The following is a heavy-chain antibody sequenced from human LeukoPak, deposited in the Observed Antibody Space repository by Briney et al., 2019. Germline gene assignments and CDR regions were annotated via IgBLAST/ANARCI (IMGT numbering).Heavy chain of an antibody. CDR1: GYTFTGYY. V-gene: IGHV1-2*02. D-gene: IGHD6-19*01. CDR3: ARDPRRRSGWYRQDLNWFDP. Sequence: GASVKVSCKASGYTFTGYYMHWVRQAPGQGLEWMGWINPNSGGTNYAQKFQGRVTMTRDTSISTAYMELSRLRSDDTAVYYCARDPRRRSGWYRQDLNWFDPWGQGTLVTVSS. CDR2: INPNSGGT. J-gene: IGHJ5*02.